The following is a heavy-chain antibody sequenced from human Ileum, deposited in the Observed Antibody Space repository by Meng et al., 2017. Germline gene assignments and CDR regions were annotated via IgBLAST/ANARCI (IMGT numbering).Heavy chain of an antibody. CDR1: GGSISSRTSY. D-gene: IGHD3-3*02. Sequence: QLQLQESGPGLVKPSETLSLTCSVSGGSISSRTSYWGWIRQPPGMGLEWIVSFFYGGTTYYNPSLESRVTTSVDTSKSQFSLNLKSVSAADTAVYFCARHGAFRPHLDDWGQGTLVTVSS. CDR2: FFYGGTT. V-gene: IGHV4-39*01. J-gene: IGHJ4*02. CDR3: ARHGAFRPHLDD.